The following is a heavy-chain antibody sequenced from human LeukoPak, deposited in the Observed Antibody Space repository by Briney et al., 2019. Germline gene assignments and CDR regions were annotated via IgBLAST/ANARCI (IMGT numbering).Heavy chain of an antibody. J-gene: IGHJ6*03. CDR3: ARGMTTVTHDYMDV. Sequence: SVKVSCKASGGTFSSYAISWVRQAPGQGLEWMGGIIPISGTANYAQKFQGRVTITADESTSTAYMELSSLRSEDTAVYYCARGMTTVTHDYMDVWGKGTTVTVSS. CDR1: GGTFSSYA. D-gene: IGHD4-11*01. CDR2: IIPISGTA. V-gene: IGHV1-69*13.